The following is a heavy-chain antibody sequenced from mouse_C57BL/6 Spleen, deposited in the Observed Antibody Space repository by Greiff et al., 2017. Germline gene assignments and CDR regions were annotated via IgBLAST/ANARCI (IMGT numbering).Heavy chain of an antibody. D-gene: IGHD1-1*01. Sequence: VMLVESGAELVKPGASVKISCKASGYAFSSYWMNWVKQRPGKGLEWIGQIYPGDGDTNYNGKFKGKVTLTAAKSSSTAYMQLSSLTSEDSAVYFCAPFYYDSSLYAMDYWGHGTSVTVSS. V-gene: IGHV1-80*01. CDR1: GYAFSSYW. CDR3: APFYYDSSLYAMDY. J-gene: IGHJ4*01. CDR2: IYPGDGDT.